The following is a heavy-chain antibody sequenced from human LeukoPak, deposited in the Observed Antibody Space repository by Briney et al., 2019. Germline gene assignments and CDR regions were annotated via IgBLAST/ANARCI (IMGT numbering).Heavy chain of an antibody. D-gene: IGHD1/OR15-1a*01. CDR3: ARGGGKQPYYYYYLDV. CDR1: GFTVSSNY. V-gene: IGHV3-53*01. J-gene: IGHJ6*03. CDR2: IYSGGST. Sequence: GGSLRLSCAASGFTVSSNYMSWVRQAPGKGLEGVSLIYSGGSTYFVDSVKGRFTVSRDISRNTLSLQMNNLRAEDTAVYYCARGGGKQPYYYYYLDVWGKGTTVTVSS.